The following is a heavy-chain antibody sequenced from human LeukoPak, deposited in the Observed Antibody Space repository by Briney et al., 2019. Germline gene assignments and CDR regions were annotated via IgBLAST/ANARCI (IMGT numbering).Heavy chain of an antibody. CDR1: GYSFTSYW. CDR3: ARQGSYDCWSGYYANWFDS. CDR2: IYPGDSDT. Sequence: GESLKISCKGSGYSFTSYWIGWVRQMPGKGLEWMGIIYPGDSDTRYSPSFQGQVTISADKSISTAYLQWSSLKASDTAMYYCARQGSYDCWSGYYANWFDSWGQGTLVTVSS. D-gene: IGHD3-3*01. V-gene: IGHV5-51*01. J-gene: IGHJ5*01.